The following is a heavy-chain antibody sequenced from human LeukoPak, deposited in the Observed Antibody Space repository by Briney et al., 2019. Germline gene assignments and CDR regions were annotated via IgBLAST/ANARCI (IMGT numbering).Heavy chain of an antibody. CDR2: INPNSGGT. J-gene: IGHJ4*02. Sequence: ASVKVSCKASGYTFAGYHMYWVRQAPGQGLEWMGRINPNSGGTNYAQKFQGRVTMTRDTSISTAYMELSRLRSDDTAVYYCATGNDKLMVYADSFDYWGQGTLVTVSS. CDR3: ATGNDKLMVYADSFDY. CDR1: GYTFAGYH. D-gene: IGHD2-8*01. V-gene: IGHV1-2*06.